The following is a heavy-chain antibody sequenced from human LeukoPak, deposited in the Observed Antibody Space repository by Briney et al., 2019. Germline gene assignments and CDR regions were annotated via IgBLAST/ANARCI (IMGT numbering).Heavy chain of an antibody. V-gene: IGHV1-2*02. D-gene: IGHD2-21*02. Sequence: ASVKVSCKASGYTFTSYYMNWVRQAPGQGLEWMGWISPNSGGTNYAQKFQGRVTMTSDTSISTAYMELSRLRSDDTAVYYCARGKTTVYCGGDCYAFDYWGQGSLVTVSS. CDR3: ARGKTTVYCGGDCYAFDY. J-gene: IGHJ4*02. CDR2: ISPNSGGT. CDR1: GYTFTSYY.